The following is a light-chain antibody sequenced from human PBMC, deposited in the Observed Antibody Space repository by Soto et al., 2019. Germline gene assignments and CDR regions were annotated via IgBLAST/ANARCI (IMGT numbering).Light chain of an antibody. CDR2: AAS. CDR3: QQYYQWPPFS. Sequence: EIVMTQFPATLSVSPGESATLSCRASQSVGTKLGWFQDKPGQAPRLLTYAASIRASGIPDRFIGSVSGTDFTLTFSILRSEDLALYFCQQYYQWPPFSFGPGTKVDIK. V-gene: IGKV3D-15*03. CDR1: QSVGTK. J-gene: IGKJ3*01.